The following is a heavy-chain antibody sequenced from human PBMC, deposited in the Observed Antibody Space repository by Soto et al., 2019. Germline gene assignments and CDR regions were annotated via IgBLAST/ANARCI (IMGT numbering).Heavy chain of an antibody. CDR2: IYHSGST. V-gene: IGHV4-59*12. CDR1: GGSISSYY. J-gene: IGHJ4*02. Sequence: PSETLSLTCTVSGGSISSYYWSWIRQPPGKGLEWIGYIYHSGSTYYNPSLKSRVTISVDKSKNQFSLKLNSVTAADTAVYYCANLGMSPTVADYWGQGTLVTVSS. CDR3: ANLGMSPTVADY. D-gene: IGHD4-17*01.